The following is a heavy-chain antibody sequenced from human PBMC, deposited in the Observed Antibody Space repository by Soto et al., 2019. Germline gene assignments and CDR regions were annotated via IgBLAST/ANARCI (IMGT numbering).Heavy chain of an antibody. V-gene: IGHV3-33*01. J-gene: IGHJ6*03. CDR1: GFTFSSYG. CDR2: IWYDGSNK. D-gene: IGHD3-3*01. CDR3: ARGSYDFWSGYSIYYYYYYMDV. Sequence: QVQLVESGGGVVQPGRSLRLSCAASGFTFSSYGMHWVRQAPGKGLEWVAVIWYDGSNKYYADSVKGRFTISRDNSKNTLYLQMNSLRAEDTAVYYCARGSYDFWSGYSIYYYYYYMDVWGKGTTVTVSS.